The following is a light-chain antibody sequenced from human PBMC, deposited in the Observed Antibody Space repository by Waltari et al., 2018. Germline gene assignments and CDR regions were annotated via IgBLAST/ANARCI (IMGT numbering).Light chain of an antibody. CDR2: RDD. J-gene: IGLJ1*01. Sequence: SYELTQPLSVSVALGQTARITCVGDNIESKTVHWYQQNPGQAPVLVIYRDDSRASGAPERFSGSNSGNTATLTIGRAQAGDEADYYCQVWDINTEVFGTGTKVTVL. CDR1: NIESKT. CDR3: QVWDINTEV. V-gene: IGLV3-9*01.